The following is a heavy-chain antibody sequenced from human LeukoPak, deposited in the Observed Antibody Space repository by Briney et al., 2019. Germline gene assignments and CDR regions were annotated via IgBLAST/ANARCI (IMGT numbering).Heavy chain of an antibody. CDR1: GFAFSSYE. J-gene: IGHJ4*02. V-gene: IGHV3-48*03. Sequence: GGSLRLSCAASGFAFSSYEMNWVRQAPGKGLGWVSYISSSGSTIYYADSVKGRFTISRDNAKNSLYLQMNSLRAEDTAVYYCARDGYCSSTSCYGGYWGQGTLVTVSS. CDR3: ARDGYCSSTSCYGGY. CDR2: ISSSGSTI. D-gene: IGHD2-2*01.